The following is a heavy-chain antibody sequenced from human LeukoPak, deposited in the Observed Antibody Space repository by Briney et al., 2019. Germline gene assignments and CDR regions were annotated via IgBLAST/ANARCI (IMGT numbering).Heavy chain of an antibody. CDR3: AKTQDSSGYIAYDI. D-gene: IGHD3-22*01. CDR1: GFTLSSYG. J-gene: IGHJ3*02. CDR2: IRYDGSNK. Sequence: GGSLRLSCAASGFTLSSYGMHWVRQAPGKGLEWVAFIRYDGSNKYYADSVKGRFTISRDNSKNTLYLQMNCLRTEDTAVYYCAKTQDSSGYIAYDIWGQGTMVTVSS. V-gene: IGHV3-30*02.